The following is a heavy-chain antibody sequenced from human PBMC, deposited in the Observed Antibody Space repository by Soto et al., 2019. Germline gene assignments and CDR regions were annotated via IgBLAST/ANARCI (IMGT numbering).Heavy chain of an antibody. Sequence: QVQLVQSGAEVRKPGSSVKVSCKASGGTFSRHAISWVRQAPGQGLEWMGGIIPIFGTANHAQKFQGRVTIIADESTSTVYMELSSLRSEDTAVYYCARGSEMATTPAFDYWGQGTLVTVSS. J-gene: IGHJ4*02. CDR2: IIPIFGTA. CDR3: ARGSEMATTPAFDY. D-gene: IGHD5-12*01. CDR1: GGTFSRHA. V-gene: IGHV1-69*01.